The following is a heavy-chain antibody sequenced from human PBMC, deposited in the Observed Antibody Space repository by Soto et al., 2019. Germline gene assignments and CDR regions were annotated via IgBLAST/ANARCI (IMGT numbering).Heavy chain of an antibody. J-gene: IGHJ4*02. D-gene: IGHD3-22*01. CDR3: AREAYYYDSSGYYPLDY. V-gene: IGHV3-33*01. CDR1: GVTFSSYG. CDR2: IWYDGSSK. Sequence: PWGSLRLSCAASGVTFSSYGMHWVRQAPGKGLEWVAVIWYDGSSKYYADSVKGRFTISRDNSKNTLYLQMNSLRAEDTAVYYCAREAYYYDSSGYYPLDYWGQGTLVTVSS.